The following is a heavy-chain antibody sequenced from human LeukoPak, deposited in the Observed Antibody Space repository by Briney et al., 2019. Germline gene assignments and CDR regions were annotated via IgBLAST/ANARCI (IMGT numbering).Heavy chain of an antibody. D-gene: IGHD1-1*01. CDR3: ARGTIFDY. V-gene: IGHV4-61*01. CDR1: GGSVSSGSYY. CDR2: INHSGST. Sequence: PSETLSLTCTVSGGSVSSGSYYWSWIRQPPGKGLEWIGEINHSGSTNYNPSLKSRVTISVDTSKNQFSLKLSSVIAADTAVYYCARGTIFDYWGQGTLVTVSS. J-gene: IGHJ4*02.